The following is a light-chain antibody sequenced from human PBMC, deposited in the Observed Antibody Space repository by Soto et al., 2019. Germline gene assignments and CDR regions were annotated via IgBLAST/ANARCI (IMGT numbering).Light chain of an antibody. V-gene: IGKV2-30*01. CDR1: QGLVLSDGNTY. J-gene: IGKJ1*01. CDR2: TIS. Sequence: DVVMTQSPLSLPVPLGQPASISCRSSQGLVLSDGNTYLSWFQQRPGQSPRRLIYTISDRASGVPDRFSGSGSGTDFTLNISGLEAEDVGVYYCMQSAHWPWTFGPGTKVEV. CDR3: MQSAHWPWT.